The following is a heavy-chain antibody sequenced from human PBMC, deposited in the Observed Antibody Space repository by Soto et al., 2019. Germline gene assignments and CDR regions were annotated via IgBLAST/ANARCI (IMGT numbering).Heavy chain of an antibody. Sequence: GGSLRLSCTASGFTFSDHYMDWVRQAPGKGLEWVGRIRNKAKSYTTEYAATVKGRFTISRDDSENSLYLQMNSLKTEDTAIYYCARGSTNGHLSGYYYYYYMDVWGKGTTVTVSS. CDR2: IRNKAKSYTT. CDR1: GFTFSDHY. D-gene: IGHD2-8*01. J-gene: IGHJ6*03. CDR3: ARGSTNGHLSGYYYYYYMDV. V-gene: IGHV3-72*01.